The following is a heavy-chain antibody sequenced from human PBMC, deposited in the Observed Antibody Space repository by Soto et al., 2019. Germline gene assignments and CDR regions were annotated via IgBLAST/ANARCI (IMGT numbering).Heavy chain of an antibody. V-gene: IGHV3-53*04. Sequence: GGSLRLSCAASGFTVSSNYMSWVRQAPGKGLEWVSVIYSGGSTYYADSVKGRFTISRHNSKNTLYLQMNSLRAEDTAVYYCASARNNIAAADPYYYYYYMDVWGKGTTVTV. CDR3: ASARNNIAAADPYYYYYYMDV. CDR1: GFTVSSNY. J-gene: IGHJ6*03. CDR2: IYSGGST. D-gene: IGHD6-13*01.